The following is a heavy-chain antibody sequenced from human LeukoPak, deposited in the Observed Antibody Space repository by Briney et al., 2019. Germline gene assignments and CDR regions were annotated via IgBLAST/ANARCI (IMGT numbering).Heavy chain of an antibody. V-gene: IGHV3-21*04. CDR3: AKGGDSCYYYYMDV. J-gene: IGHJ6*03. CDR2: ISSSSIFI. Sequence: NPGGSLRLSCLASGFTSSNYSMNWVRQAPGKGLEWVSSISSSSIFIYYADSVKGRFTISRDKSRNTLSLQMNSLRAEDTAVYYCAKGGDSCYYYYMDVWGKGTTVTVSS. CDR1: GFTSSNYS.